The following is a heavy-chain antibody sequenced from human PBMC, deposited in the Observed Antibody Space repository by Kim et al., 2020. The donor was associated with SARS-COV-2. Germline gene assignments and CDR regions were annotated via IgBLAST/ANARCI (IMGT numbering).Heavy chain of an antibody. CDR3: ASQQLVRSYDYYYGMDV. CDR1: GYSFTSYW. V-gene: IGHV5-10-1*01. CDR2: IDPSDSYT. J-gene: IGHJ6*02. Sequence: GESLKISCKGSGYSFTSYWISWVRQMPGKGLEWMGRIDPSDSYTNYSPSFQGHVTISADKSISTAYLQWSSLKASDTAMYYCASQQLVRSYDYYYGMDVWGQGTTVTVSS. D-gene: IGHD6-13*01.